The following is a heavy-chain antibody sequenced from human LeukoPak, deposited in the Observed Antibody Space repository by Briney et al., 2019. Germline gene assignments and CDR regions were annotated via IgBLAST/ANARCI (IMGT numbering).Heavy chain of an antibody. V-gene: IGHV3-13*01. CDR1: GFIFSSYD. Sequence: PGGSLRLSCTASGFIFSSYDMHWVRQDTRKSPEWVSAINPAGDTYYPGSVKGRFTISRENAKNSLYLQMNSLAAGDTAVYYCARAISMFRGVNYFDYWGQGTLVTVSS. CDR2: INPAGDT. D-gene: IGHD3-10*01. J-gene: IGHJ4*02. CDR3: ARAISMFRGVNYFDY.